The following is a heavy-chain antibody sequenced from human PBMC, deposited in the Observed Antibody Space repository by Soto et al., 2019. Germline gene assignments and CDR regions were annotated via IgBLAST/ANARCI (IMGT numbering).Heavy chain of an antibody. CDR3: AEPPRGYCSGGSCYLPYFQH. V-gene: IGHV3-23*01. J-gene: IGHJ1*01. Sequence: EVQLLESGGGLVQPGGSLRLSCAASGFTFSSYAMSWVRQAPGKGLEWVSAISGSGGSTYYADSVKGRFTISRDNSKNTLYLQMNSLRAEDTAVYCCAEPPRGYCSGGSCYLPYFQHWGQGTLVTVSS. CDR1: GFTFSSYA. CDR2: ISGSGGST. D-gene: IGHD2-15*01.